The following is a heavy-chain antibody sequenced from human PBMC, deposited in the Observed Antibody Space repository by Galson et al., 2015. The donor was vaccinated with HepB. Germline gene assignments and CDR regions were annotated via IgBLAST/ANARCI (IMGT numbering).Heavy chain of an antibody. CDR2: ISSSSSTHT. CDR1: GFTFDDYA. D-gene: IGHD3-16*01. J-gene: IGHJ4*02. CDR3: ARDVLGGKLDY. V-gene: IGHV3-48*03. Sequence: SLRLSCAASGFTFDDYALHWVRQAPGKGLEWVSDISSSSSTHTKYADSVKGRFTISRDNAKNSLYLQMNSLRGEDTAVYYCARDVLGGKLDYWGQGTLVTVSS.